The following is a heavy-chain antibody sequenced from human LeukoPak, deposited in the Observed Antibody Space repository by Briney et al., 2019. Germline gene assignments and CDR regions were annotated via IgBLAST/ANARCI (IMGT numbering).Heavy chain of an antibody. Sequence: GGSLRLSCAASGFTLSSYWMNWVRQAPGKGLEWVANIKQDGSEKNYVDSVKGRFTISRDNAKNSLYLQMNSLRAEDTAVYYCAKVGGDLTLDYWGQGTLVTVSS. J-gene: IGHJ4*02. V-gene: IGHV3-7*03. D-gene: IGHD4-17*01. CDR1: GFTLSSYW. CDR3: AKVGGDLTLDY. CDR2: IKQDGSEK.